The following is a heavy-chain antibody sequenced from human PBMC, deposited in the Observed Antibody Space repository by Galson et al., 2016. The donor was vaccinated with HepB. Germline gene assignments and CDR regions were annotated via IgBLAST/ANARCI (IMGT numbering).Heavy chain of an antibody. CDR1: GGSVSSGGYH. CDR3: ARCETWFWYLDL. Sequence: TLSLTCSVSGGSVSSGGYHWNWIRQRPGMGLEWIGYTYYNGITYYSPSLQRRVSMSVDTSKNQVSLRVTSVTAADTALYYCARCETWFWYLDLWGRGALVTVSS. V-gene: IGHV4-31*03. D-gene: IGHD3-22*01. CDR2: TYYNGIT. J-gene: IGHJ2*01.